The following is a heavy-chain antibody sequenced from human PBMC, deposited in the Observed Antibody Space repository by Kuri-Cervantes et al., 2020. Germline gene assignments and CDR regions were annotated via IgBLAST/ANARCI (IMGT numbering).Heavy chain of an antibody. CDR2: IHYSGST. Sequence: SETLSLTCTVSGGSISSSSYYWGWIRQLPGKGLEWIGHIHYSGSTYYSPSLKSRVTMSVDTSKNQFSLRLSSVTAADTALYYCARRMGTYYGMDVWGQGTTVTVSS. V-gene: IGHV4-39*07. D-gene: IGHD2-8*01. CDR1: GGSISSSSYY. CDR3: ARRMGTYYGMDV. J-gene: IGHJ6*02.